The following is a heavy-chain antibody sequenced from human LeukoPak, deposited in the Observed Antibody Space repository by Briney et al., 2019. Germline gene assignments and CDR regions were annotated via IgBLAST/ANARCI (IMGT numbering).Heavy chain of an antibody. Sequence: GLEWMGWISGNSGTANYAQKLQGRVTLTTDASTSTAYMELRSLRSDDTAVYYCARLGLSGYWGQGTLVTVSS. V-gene: IGHV1-18*01. D-gene: IGHD2-15*01. CDR2: ISGNSGTA. J-gene: IGHJ4*02. CDR3: ARLGLSGY.